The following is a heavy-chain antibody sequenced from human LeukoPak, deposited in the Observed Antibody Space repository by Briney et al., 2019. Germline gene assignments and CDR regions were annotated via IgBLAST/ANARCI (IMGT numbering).Heavy chain of an antibody. CDR1: GFTVSRNY. CDR2: IYSGGST. V-gene: IGHV3-66*01. J-gene: IGHJ4*02. Sequence: GGSLRLSCAASGFTVSRNYMSWVRQAPGKGLEWVSVIYSGGSTYYADSVKGRFTISRDNSKNTLYLQMNSLRAEDTAVYYCAREPPEAYFDYWGQGTLVTVSS. CDR3: AREPPEAYFDY.